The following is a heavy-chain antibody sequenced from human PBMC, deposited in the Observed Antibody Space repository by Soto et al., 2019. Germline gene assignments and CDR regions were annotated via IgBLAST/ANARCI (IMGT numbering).Heavy chain of an antibody. J-gene: IGHJ4*02. CDR1: GGSINSYW. CDR3: ARDIGSYAYGEGY. CDR2: VYSTGTT. Sequence: SETLSLTCSVSGGSINSYWWSWIRQPAGKGLEWIGRVYSTGTTDYNPSLNSRATMSVETSKNQFSLKLTSVTAADTAVYYCARDIGSYAYGEGYWGQGIQVTGSS. V-gene: IGHV4-4*07. D-gene: IGHD3-10*01.